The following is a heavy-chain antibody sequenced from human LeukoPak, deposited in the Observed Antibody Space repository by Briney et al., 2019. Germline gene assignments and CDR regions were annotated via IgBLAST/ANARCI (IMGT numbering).Heavy chain of an antibody. J-gene: IGHJ4*02. CDR3: AKDSYYYDSSGYYFRIPSDY. CDR2: TSGDGGST. CDR1: GFTFDDYA. Sequence: GGSLRLSCAASGFTFDDYAMRWVRQAPGKGLEWVSLTSGDGGSTYYADSVKGRFTISRDNSKNSLYLQMNSLRTEDTALYYCAKDSYYYDSSGYYFRIPSDYWGQGTLVTVSS. D-gene: IGHD3-22*01. V-gene: IGHV3-43*02.